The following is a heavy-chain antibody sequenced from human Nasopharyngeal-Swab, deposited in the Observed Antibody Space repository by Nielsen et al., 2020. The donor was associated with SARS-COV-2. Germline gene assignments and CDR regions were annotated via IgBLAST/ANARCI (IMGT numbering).Heavy chain of an antibody. J-gene: IGHJ4*02. CDR3: ARESYSWSWYGPDY. CDR2: IDNDGSST. CDR1: GFTFTDYW. Sequence: GGSLRLSCTVSGFTFTDYWMHWLRQSPGKGPVWLSRIDNDGSSTTYADSVRGRFTISRDNARNTLFLQLHSLRAEDTAVHYCARESYSWSWYGPDYWGQGTQVTVSS. V-gene: IGHV3-74*03. D-gene: IGHD1-26*01.